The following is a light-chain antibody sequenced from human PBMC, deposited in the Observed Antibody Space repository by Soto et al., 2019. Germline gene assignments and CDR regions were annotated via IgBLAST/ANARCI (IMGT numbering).Light chain of an antibody. Sequence: EIVLTQSPGTLSLVPGQRATLSCRASQSVRSSFLAWLQQKPGQPPRLLIYGASIRAPGIPDRFSGSGSGTDFTRTISRLEPEDFAVYYCQQYHRSPRTFGQGTKVEIK. J-gene: IGKJ1*01. CDR1: QSVRSSF. CDR3: QQYHRSPRT. CDR2: GAS. V-gene: IGKV3-20*01.